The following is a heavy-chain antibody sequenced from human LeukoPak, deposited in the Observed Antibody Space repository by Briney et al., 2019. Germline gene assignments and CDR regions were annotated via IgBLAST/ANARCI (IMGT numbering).Heavy chain of an antibody. V-gene: IGHV4-59*01. CDR1: GGSISSYY. Sequence: SETLSLTCTVSGGSISSYYWSWIRQPPGKGLEWIGYIYYSGSTNYNPSLKSRVTISVDTSKNKFSLKLSSVTAADTAVYYCAGGGSWELPNFDYWGQGTLVTVSS. J-gene: IGHJ4*02. CDR3: AGGGSWELPNFDY. CDR2: IYYSGST. D-gene: IGHD1-26*01.